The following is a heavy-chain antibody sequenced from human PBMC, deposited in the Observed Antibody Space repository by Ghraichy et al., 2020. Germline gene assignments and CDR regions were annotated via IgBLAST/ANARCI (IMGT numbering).Heavy chain of an antibody. CDR2: VHYREST. J-gene: IGHJ4*02. CDR1: GGSISSYY. V-gene: IGHV4-59*01. D-gene: IGHD5-12*01. Sequence: SETLSLTCTVSGGSISSYYWSWIRQPPGKGLEWIGLVHYRESTNYNPSVNGRVTISADKSKNQFYLRLTSVTPADTAVYYCARGTGWLPDEWGQGTLVTVSS. CDR3: ARGTGWLPDE.